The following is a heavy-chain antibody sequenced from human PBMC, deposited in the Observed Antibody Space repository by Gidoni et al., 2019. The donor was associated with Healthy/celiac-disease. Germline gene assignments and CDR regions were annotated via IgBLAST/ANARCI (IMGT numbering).Heavy chain of an antibody. D-gene: IGHD6-13*01. J-gene: IGHJ4*02. Sequence: QVQLQESGPGLVKPSQTRTLTCTVPAGPTRRGGYYWSWIRQPPGKGLEWIGYIYSSGSTYYNPSLKSRVTISVDTSKNQFSLKLSSVTAADTAVYYCARGAEQQLVPGGYFDYWGQGTLVTVSS. CDR1: AGPTRRGGYY. CDR2: IYSSGST. CDR3: ARGAEQQLVPGGYFDY. V-gene: IGHV4-31*03.